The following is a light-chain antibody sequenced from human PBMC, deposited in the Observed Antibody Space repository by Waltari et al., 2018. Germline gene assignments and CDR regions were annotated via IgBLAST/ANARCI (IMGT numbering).Light chain of an antibody. CDR2: KAS. CDR1: QIISDW. CDR3: QQYDAYPYT. V-gene: IGKV1-5*03. J-gene: IGKJ2*01. Sequence: DIQMTQFPATLSASVGDRVTITCRASQIISDWLAWFQQKPGKAPKLLIYKASTLHTGVPSRFSGSGSGSEFTLTINSLQADDFATYFCQQYDAYPYTFGQGTKLEI.